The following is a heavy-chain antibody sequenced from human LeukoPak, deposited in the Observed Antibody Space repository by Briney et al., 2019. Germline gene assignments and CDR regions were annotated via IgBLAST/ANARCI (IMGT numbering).Heavy chain of an antibody. CDR3: ARVGGPYNWFDP. CDR2: ISSSSSYI. CDR1: GFTFSSYS. Sequence: GGSLRLSCAASGFTFSSYSMNWVRQAPGKGLEWVSSISSSSSYIYYADSVKGRFTISRDNAKNSLYLQMNSLRAEDTAVYYCARVGGPYNWFDPWGQGTLVTVSS. J-gene: IGHJ5*02. V-gene: IGHV3-21*01.